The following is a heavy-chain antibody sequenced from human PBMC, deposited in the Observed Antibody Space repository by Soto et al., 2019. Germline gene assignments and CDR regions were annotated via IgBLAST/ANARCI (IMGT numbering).Heavy chain of an antibody. V-gene: IGHV4-30-4*01. CDR1: GGSISSGDYY. D-gene: IGHD5-12*01. Sequence: SETLSLTCTVSGGSISSGDYYWSWIRQPPGKGLEWIGYIYYSGSTYYNPSLKSRVTISVDTSKNQFSLKLSSVTAADTAVYYCARAYPTIVATIGVGVLFDYWGQGTLVTVSS. CDR2: IYYSGST. J-gene: IGHJ4*02. CDR3: ARAYPTIVATIGVGVLFDY.